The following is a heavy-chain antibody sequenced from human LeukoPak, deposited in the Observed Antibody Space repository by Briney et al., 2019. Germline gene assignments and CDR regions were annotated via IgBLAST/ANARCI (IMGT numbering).Heavy chain of an antibody. D-gene: IGHD3-3*01. CDR3: ASSSLRFLEWLNFGGGGYYMDV. CDR2: IYYSGST. Sequence: PSETLSLTCTVSGVSISSGGYYWSWIRQHPGKGLEWIGYIYYSGSTYYNPFLKTRVTISVDTSNNQLSLQLSSVTAADTAMYYCASSSLRFLEWLNFGGGGYYMDVWGKGTTVTVSS. V-gene: IGHV4-31*03. CDR1: GVSISSGGYY. J-gene: IGHJ6*03.